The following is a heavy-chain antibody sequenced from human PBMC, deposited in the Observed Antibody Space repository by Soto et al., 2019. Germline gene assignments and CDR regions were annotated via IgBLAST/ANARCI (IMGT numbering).Heavy chain of an antibody. V-gene: IGHV1-69*13. CDR2: IIPIFGTA. J-gene: IGHJ6*02. Sequence: SVKVSCKASGGTFSSYAISWVRQAPGQGLEWMGGIIPIFGTANYAQKFQGRVTITADESTSTAYMELSSLRSEDTAVYYCARGTDSSGLDPLSYYYYGMDVWGQGTTVTVS. CDR1: GGTFSSYA. CDR3: ARGTDSSGLDPLSYYYYGMDV. D-gene: IGHD3-22*01.